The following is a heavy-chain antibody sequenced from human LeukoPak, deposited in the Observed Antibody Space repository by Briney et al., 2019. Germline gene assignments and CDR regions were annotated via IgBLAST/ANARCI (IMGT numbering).Heavy chain of an antibody. J-gene: IGHJ4*02. D-gene: IGHD4-4*01. CDR1: GFTFSSYA. V-gene: IGHV3-23*01. Sequence: GGSLRLSCAASGFTFSSYAMSWVRQAPGKGLEWVSAISGSGGSTYYADSVKGRFTISRDNSKNTLYLQMNSLRAEDTAVYYCAKDRTATVTIMGLFDYWGQGTLVTVSS. CDR2: ISGSGGST. CDR3: AKDRTATVTIMGLFDY.